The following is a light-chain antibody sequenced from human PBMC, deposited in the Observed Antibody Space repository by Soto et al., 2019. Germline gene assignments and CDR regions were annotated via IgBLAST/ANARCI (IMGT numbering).Light chain of an antibody. J-gene: IGKJ5*01. CDR1: QSISGN. V-gene: IGKV1-8*01. CDR2: AAS. Sequence: MTQSLAALPVSPGEGGTLSCRASQSISGNLAWYQQKPGKAPKLLIYAASTLQSGVPSRFSGSGSGTDFTLTISSLQPEDFATYYCQQYNAAFGQGTRLEIK. CDR3: QQYNAA.